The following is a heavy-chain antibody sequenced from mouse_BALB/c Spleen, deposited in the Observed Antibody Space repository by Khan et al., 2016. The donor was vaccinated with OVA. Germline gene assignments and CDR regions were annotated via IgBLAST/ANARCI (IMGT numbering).Heavy chain of an antibody. CDR2: IWGGGST. CDR3: ARLYDFGEVFAY. Sequence: QVQLKESGPGLIQPSQSLSITCTVTGFSLTSYGVHWVRQSSGKGLEWLGVIWGGGSTDYNAPFISRLTISKDNSKSQVFFKMDSLQSNDAAIYYWARLYDFGEVFAYWGQGTLVTGSA. V-gene: IGHV2-2*03. CDR1: GFSLTSYG. D-gene: IGHD2-3*01. J-gene: IGHJ3*01.